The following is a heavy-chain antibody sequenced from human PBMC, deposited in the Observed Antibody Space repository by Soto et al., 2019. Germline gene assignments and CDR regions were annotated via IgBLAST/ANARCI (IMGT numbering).Heavy chain of an antibody. J-gene: IGHJ4*02. V-gene: IGHV6-1*01. CDR2: TYRGSESYN. CDR3: ARGKNAAFDY. Sequence: WVRQSPSGGLEWLGRTYRGSESYNDYSISLKSRVTINSDPSKNQFSLQLTSVTSEDTAVYYCARGKNAAFDYWGQGTVVTVSS.